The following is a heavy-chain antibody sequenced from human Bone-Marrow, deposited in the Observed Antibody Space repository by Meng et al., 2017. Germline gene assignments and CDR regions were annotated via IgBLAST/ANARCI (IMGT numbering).Heavy chain of an antibody. CDR1: GFNVSSND. V-gene: IGHV3-66*02. J-gene: IGHJ4*02. Sequence: VHVVEWGGGLFQRGGSLILSGASSGFNVSSNDMSWVRQSPGKGLELVSVIYSGGSTYYADSVKGRFTISRDNSKNTLYLQMNSLRAEDTAVYYCASYGIDYWGQGTLVTVSS. CDR3: ASYGIDY. D-gene: IGHD1-26*01. CDR2: IYSGGST.